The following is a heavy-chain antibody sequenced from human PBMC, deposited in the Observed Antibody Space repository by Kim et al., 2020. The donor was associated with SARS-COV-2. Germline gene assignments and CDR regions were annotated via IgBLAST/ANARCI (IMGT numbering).Heavy chain of an antibody. V-gene: IGHV3-48*01. J-gene: IGHJ3*02. Sequence: GGSLRLSCATSGFTFSAYDMNWVRQAPGKGLEWLSFITKSSATIYYADSVQGRFTISRDNTKNSLYLQMNSLRAEDTALYYCVGDSRGGAFDIWGQGTLV. D-gene: IGHD2-15*01. CDR2: ITKSSATI. CDR1: GFTFSAYD. CDR3: VGDSRGGAFDI.